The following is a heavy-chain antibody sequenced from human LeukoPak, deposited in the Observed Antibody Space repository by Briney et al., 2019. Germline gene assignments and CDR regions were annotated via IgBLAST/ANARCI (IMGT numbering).Heavy chain of an antibody. J-gene: IGHJ6*03. CDR3: ARGRGYSYGSSVYYYMDV. CDR2: ISSSGSTI. V-gene: IGHV3-48*04. CDR1: GFTFSRYW. Sequence: GGSLRLSCAASGFTFSRYWMHWVRQAPGKGLEWVSYISSSGSTIYYADSVKGRFTISRDNAKNSLYLQMNSLRAEDTAVYYCARGRGYSYGSSVYYYMDVWGKGTTVTVSS. D-gene: IGHD5-18*01.